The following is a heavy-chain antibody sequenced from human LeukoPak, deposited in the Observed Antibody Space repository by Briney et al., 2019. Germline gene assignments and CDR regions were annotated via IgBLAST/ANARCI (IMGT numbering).Heavy chain of an antibody. CDR1: GYTLTELF. D-gene: IGHD3-22*01. CDR2: FDPEDGET. CDR3: ATEGGTYYYDSSGSRSFDY. V-gene: IGHV1-24*01. Sequence: ASVKVSCKVSGYTLTELFMHWVRQAPGKGLEWMGGFDPEDGETIYAQKFQGRVTMTEDTSTDTAYMELSSLRSEDTAVYYCATEGGTYYYDSSGSRSFDYWGQGTLVTVSS. J-gene: IGHJ4*02.